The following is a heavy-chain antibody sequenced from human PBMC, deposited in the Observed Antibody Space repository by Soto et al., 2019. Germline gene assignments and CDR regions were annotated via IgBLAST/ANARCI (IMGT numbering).Heavy chain of an antibody. V-gene: IGHV1-8*01. Sequence: QVQLAQSGSEVKKPGASVKVSCKASGYTFTSYDINWVRQATGQGLEWMGWMNPNSGNTGYAQKFQGRVTMTRNTSISTAYMEQSSLRSEDTAVYYCARGGVFFFAAPTNPFDYWGQGTLVTVSS. CDR3: ARGGVFFFAAPTNPFDY. D-gene: IGHD6-25*01. CDR1: GYTFTSYD. CDR2: MNPNSGNT. J-gene: IGHJ4*02.